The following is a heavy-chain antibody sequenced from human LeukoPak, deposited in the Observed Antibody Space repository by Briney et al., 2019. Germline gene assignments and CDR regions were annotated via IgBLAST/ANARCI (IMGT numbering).Heavy chain of an antibody. CDR1: GFTFDDYA. Sequence: GGSLRLSCAASGFTFDDYAMHWVRQGPGKSLEWVSLINENGDIAYYGDSVRGRFTVSRDNAKNSLYLQMNSLTTEDTALYYCAKARWEPNFDYWGQGTLVTVSS. V-gene: IGHV3-43*02. CDR2: INENGDIA. D-gene: IGHD1-26*01. CDR3: AKARWEPNFDY. J-gene: IGHJ4*02.